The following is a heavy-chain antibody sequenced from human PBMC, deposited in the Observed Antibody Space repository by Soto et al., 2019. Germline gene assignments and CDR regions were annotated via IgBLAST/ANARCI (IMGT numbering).Heavy chain of an antibody. J-gene: IGHJ4*02. CDR1: GYTFTSYD. D-gene: IGHD3-22*01. V-gene: IGHV1-8*01. CDR2: MNPNSGNT. Sequence: QVQLVQSGAEVKKPGASVKVSCKASGYTFTSYDIKWVRQATGQGLEWMGWMNPNSGNTCYAQKFQGRVTMTRNTSISTAYMELSSLRSEDTAVYYCARPNSSGYYFDYWGQGTLVTVSS. CDR3: ARPNSSGYYFDY.